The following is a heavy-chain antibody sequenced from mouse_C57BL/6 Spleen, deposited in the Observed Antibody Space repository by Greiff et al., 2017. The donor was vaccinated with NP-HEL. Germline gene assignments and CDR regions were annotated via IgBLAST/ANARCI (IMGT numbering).Heavy chain of an antibody. CDR2: IDPEDGDT. Sequence: EVQLQQSGAELVRPGASVKLSCTASGFNIKDYYMHWVKQRPEQGLEWIGRIDPEDGDTEYAPKFQGKATMTADTSSNTAYLQLSSLTAEDTAVYYCTTRLYDYDGDYWGQGTTLTVSS. CDR3: TTRLYDYDGDY. J-gene: IGHJ2*01. CDR1: GFNIKDYY. V-gene: IGHV14-1*01. D-gene: IGHD2-4*01.